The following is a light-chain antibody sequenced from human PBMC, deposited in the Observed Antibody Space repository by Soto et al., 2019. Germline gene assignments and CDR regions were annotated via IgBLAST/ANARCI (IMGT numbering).Light chain of an antibody. Sequence: EIVLTQSPATLSLSPGERATLSCRASQSVSSYLAWYQQKPGQAPRLLIYVASNWATGIPARFSGSGSGTDFTLTISSLEPEDFAVYYCQQRSNWPLTFGGGTKVEIK. V-gene: IGKV3-11*01. CDR3: QQRSNWPLT. CDR1: QSVSSY. CDR2: VAS. J-gene: IGKJ4*01.